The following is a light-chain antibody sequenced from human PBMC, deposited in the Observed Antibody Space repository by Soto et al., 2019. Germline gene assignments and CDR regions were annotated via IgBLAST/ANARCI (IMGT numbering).Light chain of an antibody. Sequence: EIVLTQSPFILSVSPGESATLSCRASQSVTRNLAWYQQIPGQAPRLLVYHASVRATGIPARFSGSGSGTEFSLTISNLQSEDFAVYFCQQYNDWPPITFGQGTRLEIK. CDR1: QSVTRN. CDR3: QQYNDWPPIT. CDR2: HAS. J-gene: IGKJ5*01. V-gene: IGKV3-15*01.